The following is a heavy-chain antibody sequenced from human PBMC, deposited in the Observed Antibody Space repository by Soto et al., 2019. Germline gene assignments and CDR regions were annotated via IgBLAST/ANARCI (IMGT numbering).Heavy chain of an antibody. J-gene: IGHJ4*02. CDR2: ISGSGGNT. V-gene: IGHV3-23*01. Sequence: GGSLRLSCTDFGFTFRNYDMSLVRQSPGKGLEWVSGISGSGGNTYYADSVKGRFTVSRDNSNNMLFLQMNSLRAEDTAVYYCAKKYDFWRGSFNGYWGQGTGVTVSS. D-gene: IGHD3-3*01. CDR3: AKKYDFWRGSFNGY. CDR1: GFTFRNYD.